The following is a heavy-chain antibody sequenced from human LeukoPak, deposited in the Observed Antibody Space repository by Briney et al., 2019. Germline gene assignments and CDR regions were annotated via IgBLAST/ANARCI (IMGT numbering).Heavy chain of an antibody. V-gene: IGHV3-21*01. CDR3: AKGKYQLLYGGVDY. CDR1: GFTFSSSA. CDR2: INNVGSHI. D-gene: IGHD2-2*02. Sequence: PGGSLRLSCAASGFTFSSSAMNWVRQAPGKGLEWVSSINNVGSHIYYADSVKGRFTISRDNAKNSLYLQMNSLRAEDTAVYYCAKGKYQLLYGGVDYWGQGTLVTVSS. J-gene: IGHJ4*02.